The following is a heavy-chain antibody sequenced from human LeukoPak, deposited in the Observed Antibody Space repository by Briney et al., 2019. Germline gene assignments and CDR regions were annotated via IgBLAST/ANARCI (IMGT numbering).Heavy chain of an antibody. D-gene: IGHD2-2*02. CDR3: AGYNCSSTRCYTGGFDY. V-gene: IGHV3-66*01. CDR1: GLTVSNNY. CDR2: IYSGGST. Sequence: GGSLRLSCAASGLTVSNNYMSWVRQAPGKGLEWVSVIYSGGSTSYADSVKGRFTISRDISKDTLYLQMNSLRAEDTAVYYCAGYNCSSTRCYTGGFDYWGQGTLVTVSS. J-gene: IGHJ4*02.